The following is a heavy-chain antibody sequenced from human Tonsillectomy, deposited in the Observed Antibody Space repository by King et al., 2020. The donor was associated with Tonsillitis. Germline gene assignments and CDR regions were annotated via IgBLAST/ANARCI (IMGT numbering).Heavy chain of an antibody. CDR3: PHSPLAARGYYYYYMDV. Sequence: ITLQESGPTLVKPTQTLTLTCTFSGFSLSTSGVGVGWIRQPPGKALEWLALIYWDDDKHYSPSMKSRLTITKDTSKNQVVLTITNMDPVDTSTYDCPHSPLAARGYYYYYMDVWGKGTTVTVSS. J-gene: IGHJ6*03. CDR1: GFSLSTSGVG. CDR2: IYWDDDK. D-gene: IGHD6-13*01. V-gene: IGHV2-5*02.